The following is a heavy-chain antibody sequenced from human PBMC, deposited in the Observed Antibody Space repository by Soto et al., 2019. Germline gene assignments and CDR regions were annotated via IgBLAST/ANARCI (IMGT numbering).Heavy chain of an antibody. D-gene: IGHD5-12*01. V-gene: IGHV1-69*06. Sequence: GASVKVSCKASGGTFSSYAISWLRQSPGQGLEWMGGIIPIFGTANYAQKFQGRVTITADKSTSTAYMELSSLRSEDTAVYYCARRLDGYNWYYFDYWGQGTLVTVSS. CDR2: IIPIFGTA. CDR3: ARRLDGYNWYYFDY. CDR1: GGTFSSYA. J-gene: IGHJ4*02.